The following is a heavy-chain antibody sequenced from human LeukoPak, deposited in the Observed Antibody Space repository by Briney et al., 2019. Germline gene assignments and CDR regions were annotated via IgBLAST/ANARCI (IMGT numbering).Heavy chain of an antibody. J-gene: IGHJ3*02. Sequence: GASVKVSCKASGYTFTSYGISWVRQAPGQGLEWMGWISAYNGNTNYAQKLQGRVTMTTDTSTSTAYMELRSLRSNDTAVYYCARVGSHFDDWDAFDIWGQGTMVTVSS. CDR3: ARVGSHFDDWDAFDI. CDR1: GYTFTSYG. CDR2: ISAYNGNT. V-gene: IGHV1-18*01. D-gene: IGHD3-9*01.